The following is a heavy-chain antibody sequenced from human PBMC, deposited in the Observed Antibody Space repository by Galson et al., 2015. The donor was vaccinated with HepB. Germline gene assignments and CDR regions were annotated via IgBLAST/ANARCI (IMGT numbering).Heavy chain of an antibody. D-gene: IGHD2/OR15-2a*01. CDR2: INAGNGNT. CDR1: GYTFTTYT. Sequence: SVKVSCKASGYTFTTYTLHWVRQAPGQRPEWMGWINAGNGNTKYSQKFQDRVTITGDTSANTTYMELRSLRSEDTAVYYCARDPVHNNYFDYWGQGSLVTVSS. CDR3: ARDPVHNNYFDY. J-gene: IGHJ4*02. V-gene: IGHV1-3*01.